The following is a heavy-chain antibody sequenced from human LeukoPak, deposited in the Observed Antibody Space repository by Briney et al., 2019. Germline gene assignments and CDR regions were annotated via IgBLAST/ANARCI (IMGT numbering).Heavy chain of an antibody. CDR3: ARDHPESSGWSSLPCYYYGMDV. D-gene: IGHD6-19*01. V-gene: IGHV3-30-3*01. Sequence: AGGSLRLSCAASGFTFSSYAMHWVRQAPGKGLEWVAVISYDGSNKYYADSVKGRFTISRDNSKNTLYLQMNGLRAEDTAVYYCARDHPESSGWSSLPCYYYGMDVWGQGTTVTVSS. CDR1: GFTFSSYA. J-gene: IGHJ6*02. CDR2: ISYDGSNK.